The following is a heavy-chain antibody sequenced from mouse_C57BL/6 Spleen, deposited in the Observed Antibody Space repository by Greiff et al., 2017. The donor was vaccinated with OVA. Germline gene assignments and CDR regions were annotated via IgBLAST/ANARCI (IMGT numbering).Heavy chain of an antibody. CDR1: GFNIKDYY. CDR3: AITTVVAGGY. CDR2: VDPEDGEN. Sequence: VHVKQSGAELVKPGASVKLSCTASGFNIKDYYMHWVKQRTEQGLEWIGRVDPEDGENKYAPKFQGKATITADTSSNTAYLQLSSLTSEDTAVYYCAITTVVAGGYWGQGTTLTVSS. D-gene: IGHD1-1*01. V-gene: IGHV14-2*01. J-gene: IGHJ2*01.